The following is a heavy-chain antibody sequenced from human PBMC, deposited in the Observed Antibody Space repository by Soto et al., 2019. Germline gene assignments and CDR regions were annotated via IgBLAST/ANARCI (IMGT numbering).Heavy chain of an antibody. CDR3: ARSLVVVGRGAFDI. CDR2: INPNSGGT. D-gene: IGHD2-15*01. V-gene: IGHV1-2*02. J-gene: IGHJ3*02. Sequence: ASVKVSCKASGYTFTGYYMHWVRQAPGQGLEWMGWINPNSGGTNYAQKFQGRVTMTRDTSISTAYMELSRLRSDDTAVYYCARSLVVVGRGAFDIWGQGAMVTVSS. CDR1: GYTFTGYY.